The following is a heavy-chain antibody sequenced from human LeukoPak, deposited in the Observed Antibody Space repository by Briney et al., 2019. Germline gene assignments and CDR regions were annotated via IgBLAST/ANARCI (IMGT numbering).Heavy chain of an antibody. CDR1: GFTFSSYA. CDR3: ARPVGATNAEYFQH. CDR2: ISYDGSNK. D-gene: IGHD1-26*01. V-gene: IGHV3-30*04. Sequence: GGSLRLSCAASGFTFSSYAMHWVRQAPGKGLEWVAVISYDGSNKYYADSVEGRFTISRDNSKNTLYLQMNSLRAEDTAVYYCARPVGATNAEYFQHWGQGTLVTVSS. J-gene: IGHJ1*01.